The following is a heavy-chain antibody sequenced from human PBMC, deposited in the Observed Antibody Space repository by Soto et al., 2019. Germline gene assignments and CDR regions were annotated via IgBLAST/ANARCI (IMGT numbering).Heavy chain of an antibody. V-gene: IGHV4-31*03. CDR3: ARGSILEWLPDAFDI. J-gene: IGHJ3*02. Sequence: QVQLQESGPGLVKPSQTLSLTCTVSGGSISSGGYYWSWIRQHPGKGLEWIGYIYYSGSTYYNPSLKSRVTISVDTSKNQFSLKLSSVTAADTAVYYCARGSILEWLPDAFDIWGQGTMVTVSS. CDR1: GGSISSGGYY. CDR2: IYYSGST. D-gene: IGHD3-3*01.